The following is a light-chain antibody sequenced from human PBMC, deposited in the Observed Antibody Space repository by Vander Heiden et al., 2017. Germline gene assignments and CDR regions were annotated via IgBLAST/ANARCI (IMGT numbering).Light chain of an antibody. V-gene: IGLV3-25*03. Sequence: SYELTQPPLVSVSPGQTAKITCSGDALPKQYAYWYQQRPGQAPVLIIYKDNERPSGIPERFSGYSSGTTVTLAISGVQAEDEADYYCQSADSRDTYRVIFGGGTKLTVL. CDR1: ALPKQY. CDR2: KDN. CDR3: QSADSRDTYRVI. J-gene: IGLJ2*01.